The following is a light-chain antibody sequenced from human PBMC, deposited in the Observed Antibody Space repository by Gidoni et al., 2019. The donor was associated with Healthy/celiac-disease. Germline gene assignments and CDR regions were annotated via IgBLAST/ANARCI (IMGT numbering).Light chain of an antibody. Sequence: DIQMTQSPSSLSASVGDRVTITCRASQSISGDLSWYQQKPWKAPMLLIYAASSLQSVVPSRFSGSGSGTDFTLTISSLQPEDFATYYCQQSYSTPFTFGPVTKVDIK. V-gene: IGKV1-39*01. CDR3: QQSYSTPFT. J-gene: IGKJ3*01. CDR1: QSISGD. CDR2: AAS.